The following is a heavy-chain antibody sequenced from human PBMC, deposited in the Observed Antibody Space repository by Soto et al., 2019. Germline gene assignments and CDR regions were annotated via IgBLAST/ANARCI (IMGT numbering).Heavy chain of an antibody. J-gene: IGHJ5*02. V-gene: IGHV4-59*01. CDR2: IYYSGST. CDR3: ARDLGYCSGGSCYWDWFDP. D-gene: IGHD2-15*01. CDR1: GGSISSYY. Sequence: QVQLQESGPGLVKPSETLSLTCTVSGGSISSYYWSWIRQPPGKGLEWIGYIYYSGSTNYNPSLKSRVTISVDTSKNQFSLKLSSVTAADTAVYYCARDLGYCSGGSCYWDWFDPWGQGTLVTVSS.